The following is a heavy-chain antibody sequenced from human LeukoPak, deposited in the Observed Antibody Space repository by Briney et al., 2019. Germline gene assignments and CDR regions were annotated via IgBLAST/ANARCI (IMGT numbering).Heavy chain of an antibody. CDR1: GDSINSYY. Sequence: PSETLSLTCTVSGDSINSYYWNWIRQPPGKGLEWIGYIYYSGRTDYNPSLKSRVTISVDTSKHQFSLKLSSVTAADTAVYYCARGRVVAATLNFDYWGQGTLVTVSS. CDR2: IYYSGRT. J-gene: IGHJ4*02. CDR3: ARGRVVAATLNFDY. D-gene: IGHD2-15*01. V-gene: IGHV4-59*12.